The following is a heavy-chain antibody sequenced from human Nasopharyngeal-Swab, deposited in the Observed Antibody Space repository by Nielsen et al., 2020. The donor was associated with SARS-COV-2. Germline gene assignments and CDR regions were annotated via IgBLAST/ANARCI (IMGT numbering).Heavy chain of an antibody. D-gene: IGHD1-26*01. V-gene: IGHV3-48*03. J-gene: IGHJ3*02. CDR2: IYYSGSTN. Sequence: VRQAPGKGLEWIGYIYYSGSTNYNPSLKSRVTISRDNAKNSLYLQMNSLRAEDTAVYYCAREVSGSYYLVDAFDIWGQGTMVTVSS. CDR3: AREVSGSYYLVDAFDI.